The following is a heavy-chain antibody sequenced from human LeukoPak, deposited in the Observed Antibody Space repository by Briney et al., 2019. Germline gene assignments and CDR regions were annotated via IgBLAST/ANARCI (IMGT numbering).Heavy chain of an antibody. V-gene: IGHV3-7*01. Sequence: PGGSLRLSCTVSGFTFSGHWMNWVRQAPGKGLEWVANIKYDGSEKGYVDSVEGRFTISRDNSKNSLFLQMNSLRAEDTAVYYCATRNISEYWGQGTLVTVSS. J-gene: IGHJ4*02. CDR2: IKYDGSEK. CDR1: GFTFSGHW. CDR3: ATRNISEY. D-gene: IGHD3-3*02.